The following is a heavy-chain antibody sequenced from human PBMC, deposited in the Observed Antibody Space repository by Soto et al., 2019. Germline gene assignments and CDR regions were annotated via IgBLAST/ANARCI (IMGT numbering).Heavy chain of an antibody. CDR3: ARLGSSDTVTPVDY. D-gene: IGHD4-17*01. Sequence: LVKVSCKASGGTFSSYTINWVRQAPGLGLEWRGRIIPILGIVNYAQKFQGRVTITADKSTSTAYVELSSLRSEDMAVYYCARLGSSDTVTPVDYWGQGTLVTVSS. V-gene: IGHV1-69*02. CDR2: IIPILGIV. J-gene: IGHJ4*02. CDR1: GGTFSSYT.